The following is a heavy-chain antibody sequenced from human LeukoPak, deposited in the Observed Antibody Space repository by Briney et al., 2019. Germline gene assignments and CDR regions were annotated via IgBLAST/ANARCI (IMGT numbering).Heavy chain of an antibody. CDR2: ITSAGSTT. D-gene: IGHD3-22*01. Sequence: GGSLRLSCAASGFVVSDYYMSWIRQAPGKGLEWVSYITSAGSTTYYADSVKGGFTISRDNAKNPLYLQKNSLTAEDTGVYYCARDIRSYYYDTSGYGYWGQGTLVTVSS. CDR3: ARDIRSYYYDTSGYGY. J-gene: IGHJ4*02. CDR1: GFVVSDYY. V-gene: IGHV3-11*01.